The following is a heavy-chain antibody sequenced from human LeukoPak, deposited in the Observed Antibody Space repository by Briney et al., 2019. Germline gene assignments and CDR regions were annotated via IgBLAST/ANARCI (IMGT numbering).Heavy chain of an antibody. Sequence: GGSLRLSCAASGFTFSSYAMNWVRQAPGKGLEWVSSISGSGGSTYYADSVKGRFTVSRDNARNSLFLQMNSLRDEDTALYYCATRREREPFHYWGQGTLVTVSS. CDR2: ISGSGGST. CDR3: ATRREREPFHY. D-gene: IGHD1-26*01. V-gene: IGHV3-23*01. CDR1: GFTFSSYA. J-gene: IGHJ4*02.